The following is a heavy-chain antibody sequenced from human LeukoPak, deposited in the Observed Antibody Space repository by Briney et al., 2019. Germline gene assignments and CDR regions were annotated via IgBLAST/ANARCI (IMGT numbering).Heavy chain of an antibody. CDR3: GRDLQYYYDRSGYYHDAFDI. CDR1: GYTFTGYY. V-gene: IGHV1-2*02. CDR2: INPNSGGT. Sequence: ASVKVSCKASGYTFTGYYMHWVRQAPGQGLEWMGWINPNSGGTNYAQKFQGRVTITADESTSTAYMELSSLRSEDTAVYYCGRDLQYYYDRSGYYHDAFDIWGQGTMVTVSS. J-gene: IGHJ3*02. D-gene: IGHD3-22*01.